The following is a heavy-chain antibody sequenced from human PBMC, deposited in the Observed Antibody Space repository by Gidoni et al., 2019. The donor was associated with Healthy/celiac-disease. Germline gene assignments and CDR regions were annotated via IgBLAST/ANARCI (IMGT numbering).Heavy chain of an antibody. D-gene: IGHD2-2*01. Sequence: QVQLVESGGGVVQPGRSLRLSCAASGFTFSSYGMHWVGEAPGKGLEWVAVIWYDGSNKYYADSVKGRFTISRDNSKNTLYLQMNSLRAEDTAVYYCARDWERGYCSSTSCYGPNWFDPWGQGTLVTVSS. J-gene: IGHJ5*02. V-gene: IGHV3-33*01. CDR1: GFTFSSYG. CDR3: ARDWERGYCSSTSCYGPNWFDP. CDR2: IWYDGSNK.